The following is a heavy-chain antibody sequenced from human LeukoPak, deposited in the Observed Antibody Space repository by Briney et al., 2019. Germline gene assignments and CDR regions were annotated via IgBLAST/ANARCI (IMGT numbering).Heavy chain of an antibody. CDR1: GFTFSSYS. D-gene: IGHD3-3*01. Sequence: GGSLRLSCAASGFTFSSYSMNWVHQAPGKGLEWVSSISSSSSYIYYADSVKGRFTISRANAKNSLYLQMSRLRAEDTAVYYCARDEWTSFDYWGQGTLVTVSS. CDR2: ISSSSSYI. J-gene: IGHJ4*02. V-gene: IGHV3-21*01. CDR3: ARDEWTSFDY.